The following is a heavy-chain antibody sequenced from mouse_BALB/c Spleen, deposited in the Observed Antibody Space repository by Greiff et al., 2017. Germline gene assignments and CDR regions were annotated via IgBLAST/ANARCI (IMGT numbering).Heavy chain of an antibody. Sequence: EVHLVESGGGLVQPGGSRKLSCAASGFTFSSFGMHWVRQAPEKGLEWVAYISSGSSTTYYADTVKGRFTISRDKPKNTLFLQMTSLRSEDTGMYYCARSNYGNNFAYWSQGTLVTVSA. V-gene: IGHV5-17*02. CDR3: ARSNYGNNFAY. D-gene: IGHD2-1*01. CDR1: GFTFSSFG. J-gene: IGHJ3*01. CDR2: ISSGSSTT.